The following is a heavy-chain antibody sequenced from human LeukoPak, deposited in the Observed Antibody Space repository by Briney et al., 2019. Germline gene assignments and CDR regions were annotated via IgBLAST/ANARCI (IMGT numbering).Heavy chain of an antibody. CDR1: GFTFSNAW. CDR3: TTLNAVPITDY. D-gene: IGHD2-8*01. V-gene: IGHV3-15*01. J-gene: IGHJ4*02. CDR2: IKSKTEGGTT. Sequence: GGSLRLSCAASGFTFSNAWMSWVRLAPGKGLVWDGRIKSKTEGGTTDYGAPVKGRFTISRDDSKTTLYLQMNSLKTEDTAVYYCTTLNAVPITDYWGQGTLVTVSS.